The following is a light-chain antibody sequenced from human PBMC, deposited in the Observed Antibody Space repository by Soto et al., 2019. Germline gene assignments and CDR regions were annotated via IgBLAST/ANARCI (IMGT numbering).Light chain of an antibody. CDR3: QHYNSYSEA. CDR2: DAS. CDR1: QSISDW. V-gene: IGKV1-5*01. Sequence: DIQMTQSPSFVSASVGDRVTITCRASQSISDWLAWFQQKPGKAPKVLIYDASTLESGVPSRFSGSGSGTEFTLTSSSLQPDDFATYYCQHYNSYSEAFGQGTKVDIK. J-gene: IGKJ1*01.